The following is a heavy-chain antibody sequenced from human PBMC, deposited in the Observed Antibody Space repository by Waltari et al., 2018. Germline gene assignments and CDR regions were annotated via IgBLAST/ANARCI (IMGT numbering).Heavy chain of an antibody. Sequence: EVQLVHSGGGLVRPGGSLSLSCEASGFTFITSWMSWVRQAPGKGLEWVANIKHDATESNFVDSVKGRFIISRDNAEKSIYLEMNNLRVEDTAVYYCVRDGVPMMTETTALFDYWGRGVLVTVSS. CDR3: VRDGVPMMTETTALFDY. CDR2: IKHDATES. D-gene: IGHD3-16*01. V-gene: IGHV3-7*03. CDR1: GFTFITSW. J-gene: IGHJ4*02.